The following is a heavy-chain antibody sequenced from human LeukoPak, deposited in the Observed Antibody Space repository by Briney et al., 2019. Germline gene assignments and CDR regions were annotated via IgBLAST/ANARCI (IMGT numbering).Heavy chain of an antibody. D-gene: IGHD3-10*01. CDR2: IYHSGST. CDR1: GDSISSGYY. V-gene: IGHV4-38-2*02. CDR3: ARRPFGDRLLWFGELSATNNWFDP. Sequence: SETLSLTCTVSGDSISSGYYWGWIRQPPGKGLEWIGSIYHSGSTYYNPSLKSRVTISVDTSKNQFSLKLSSVTAADTAVYYCARRPFGDRLLWFGELSATNNWFDPWGQGTLVTVSS. J-gene: IGHJ5*02.